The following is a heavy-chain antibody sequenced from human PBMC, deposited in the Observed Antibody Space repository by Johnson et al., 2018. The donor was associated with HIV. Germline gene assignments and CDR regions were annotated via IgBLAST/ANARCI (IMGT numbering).Heavy chain of an antibody. J-gene: IGHJ3*02. V-gene: IGHV3-30*04. Sequence: QVQLVESGGGLVQPGGSLRLSCAASGFTFSSYAMHWVRQAPGKGLEWVAVISYDGSNKYYADSVKGRFTISRDNSKNTLYLQMNSLRAEDTAVYYCAKNQEVSREDAFDIWGQGTMVTVAS. D-gene: IGHD3-3*02. CDR1: GFTFSSYA. CDR2: ISYDGSNK. CDR3: AKNQEVSREDAFDI.